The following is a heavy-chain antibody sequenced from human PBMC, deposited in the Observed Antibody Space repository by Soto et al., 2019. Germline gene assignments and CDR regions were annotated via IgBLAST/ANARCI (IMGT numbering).Heavy chain of an antibody. Sequence: EVQVVETGGGLIQPGGSLRLSCAVSGFTVSSNYMSWVRQPPGKGQEWVSDIYSGGSTYYADSVKGRFTISRDNSKNTLYLKMNSLRAENTAVYYCARERDGHNPNWFDLWGQGTLVTVPS. CDR1: GFTVSSNY. D-gene: IGHD2-8*01. CDR2: IYSGGST. V-gene: IGHV3-53*02. CDR3: ARERDGHNPNWFDL. J-gene: IGHJ5*02.